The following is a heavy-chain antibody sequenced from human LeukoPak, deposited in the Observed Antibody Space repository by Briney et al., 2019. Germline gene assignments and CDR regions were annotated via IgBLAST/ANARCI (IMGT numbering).Heavy chain of an antibody. CDR2: IIPIFGTA. J-gene: IGHJ4*02. CDR1: GYTFTGYY. D-gene: IGHD3-22*01. Sequence: GASVKVSCKASGYTFTGYYMHWVRQAPGQGLEWMGGIIPIFGTANYAQKFQGRVTITADESTSTAYMELSSLRSEDTAVYYCARDSDRGRVIYNYFDYWGQGTLVTVSS. V-gene: IGHV1-69*13. CDR3: ARDSDRGRVIYNYFDY.